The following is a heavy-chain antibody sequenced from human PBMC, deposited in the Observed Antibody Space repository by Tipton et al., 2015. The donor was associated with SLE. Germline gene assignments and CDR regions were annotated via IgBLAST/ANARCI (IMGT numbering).Heavy chain of an antibody. CDR3: ARAGELSLYLDS. V-gene: IGHV4-4*07. CDR2: VYASGRT. Sequence: TLSLTCTASGDSITRHYWTWVRQPPGRGLEWIGCVYASGRTNYNPSLKSRVTMSGDTSKNQFSVSLSSVTAADTAVYYCARAGELSLYLDSWGQGALVTVSS. J-gene: IGHJ4*02. CDR1: GDSITRHY. D-gene: IGHD3-16*02.